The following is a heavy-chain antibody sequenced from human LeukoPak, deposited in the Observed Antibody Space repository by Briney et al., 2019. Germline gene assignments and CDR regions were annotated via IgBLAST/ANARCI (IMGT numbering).Heavy chain of an antibody. Sequence: GASVKVSCKASGYTFTSYGISWVRQAPGQGLEGMGWISAYNGNTNYAQKFQGRVTMAGHISTDSAYMGLSSLRSEDTAVYYCATRRGGGFGSRFGELWRDYYYYYYMDVWGKGTTVTVSS. CDR3: ATRRGGGFGSRFGELWRDYYYYYYMDV. J-gene: IGHJ6*03. CDR1: GYTFTSYG. V-gene: IGHV1-18*01. CDR2: ISAYNGNT. D-gene: IGHD3-10*01.